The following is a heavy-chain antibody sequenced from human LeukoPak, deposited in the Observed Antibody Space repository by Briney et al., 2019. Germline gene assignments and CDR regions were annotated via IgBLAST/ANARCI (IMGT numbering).Heavy chain of an antibody. Sequence: SETLSLTCTVSGGSISSSSYYWGRIRQPPGKGLEWIGNIYYSGSTYYNPSLKSRVTISVDMSKNQFSLKLSSVTAADTAVYYCASGYCTNGVCYLRPDYYYYYMDVWGKGTTVTVSS. CDR2: IYYSGST. V-gene: IGHV4-39*07. CDR3: ASGYCTNGVCYLRPDYYYYYMDV. J-gene: IGHJ6*03. CDR1: GGSISSSSYY. D-gene: IGHD2-8*01.